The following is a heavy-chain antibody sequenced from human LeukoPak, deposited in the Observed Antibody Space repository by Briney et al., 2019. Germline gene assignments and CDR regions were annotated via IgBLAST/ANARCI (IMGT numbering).Heavy chain of an antibody. V-gene: IGHV4-59*08. CDR2: IYYSGST. J-gene: IGHJ4*02. CDR1: GGSISSYY. Sequence: SETLSLTCTVSGGSISSYYWSWIRQPPGKGLEWIGYIYYSGSTNYNPSLKSRVTISVDTSKNQFSLKLSSVTAADTAVYYCASSVVVIPIFDYWGQGTLVTVSS. D-gene: IGHD2-15*01. CDR3: ASSVVVIPIFDY.